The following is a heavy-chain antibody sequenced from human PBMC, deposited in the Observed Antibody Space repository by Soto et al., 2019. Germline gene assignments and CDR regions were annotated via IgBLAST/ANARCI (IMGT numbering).Heavy chain of an antibody. J-gene: IGHJ5*02. Sequence: SVKVSCKASGGIFSSYAISWVRQAPGQGLEWMGGIIPIFGTANYAQKFQGRVTITADESTSTAYMELSSLRSEDTAVYYCATHIYSSGWFARMENNWFDPWGQGTLVTVSS. CDR2: IIPIFGTA. V-gene: IGHV1-69*13. CDR1: GGIFSSYA. CDR3: ATHIYSSGWFARMENNWFDP. D-gene: IGHD6-19*01.